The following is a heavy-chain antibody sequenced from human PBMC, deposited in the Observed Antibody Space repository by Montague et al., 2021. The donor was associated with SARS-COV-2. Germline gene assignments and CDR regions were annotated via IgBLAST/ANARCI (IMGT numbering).Heavy chain of an antibody. Sequence: SLRLSCAASGFTFGNYGMYWVRQAPGKGLECVALISYDRSTKHYGDSVKGRFTISRDNSKNTLYLQLNSLRPEDTAAYYCAKGFTYGPDYWGQGTLVTVSS. CDR1: GFTFGNYG. CDR3: AKGFTYGPDY. J-gene: IGHJ4*02. V-gene: IGHV3-30*18. D-gene: IGHD3-10*01. CDR2: ISYDRSTK.